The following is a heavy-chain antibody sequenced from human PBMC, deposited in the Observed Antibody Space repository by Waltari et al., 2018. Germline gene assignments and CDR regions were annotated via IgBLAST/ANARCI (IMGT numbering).Heavy chain of an antibody. D-gene: IGHD3-22*01. V-gene: IGHV1-2*06. CDR3: LRDSSGSHFDY. Sequence: LVQSGAEVKKPGASVKVSCKASGYTFTGYAILWVRQAPGQGLEWMGRINPKNGDTHYAQNFQGRVALTTDTSTNTAFMELQRLRSDDTAVYYCLRDSSGSHFDYWGQGTLVIVSS. J-gene: IGHJ4*02. CDR1: GYTFTGYA. CDR2: INPKNGDT.